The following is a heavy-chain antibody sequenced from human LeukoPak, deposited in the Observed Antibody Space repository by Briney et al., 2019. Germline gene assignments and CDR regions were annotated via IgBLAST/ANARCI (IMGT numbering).Heavy chain of an antibody. CDR2: IYYSGST. CDR3: AREKWQPDC. J-gene: IGHJ4*02. D-gene: IGHD5-24*01. Sequence: SETLSLTCTVSGGSISSSSYYWGWLRPPPGKGLEWVGSIYYSGSTYYNPSLKSRVTISVNTSKKQSFLKLRSVTAADTAVYYCAREKWQPDCWGQGTLVTVSS. V-gene: IGHV4-39*01. CDR1: GGSISSSSYY.